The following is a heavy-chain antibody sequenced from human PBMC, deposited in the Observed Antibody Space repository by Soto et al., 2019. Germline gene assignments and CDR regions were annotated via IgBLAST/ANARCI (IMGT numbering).Heavy chain of an antibody. CDR3: AREVACGGDCYTDY. D-gene: IGHD2-21*02. V-gene: IGHV3-53*01. Sequence: EVQLVESGGGLIQPGGSLRLSCAASGFTVSSNYMSWVHQAPGKGLEWVSVIYSGGSTYYADSVKGRFTISRDNSKNTLYLQMNSLRAEDTAVYYCAREVACGGDCYTDYWGQGTLVTVSS. CDR1: GFTVSSNY. J-gene: IGHJ4*02. CDR2: IYSGGST.